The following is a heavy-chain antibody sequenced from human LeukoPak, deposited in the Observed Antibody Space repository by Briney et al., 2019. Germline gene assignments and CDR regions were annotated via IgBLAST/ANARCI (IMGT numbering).Heavy chain of an antibody. V-gene: IGHV1-24*01. CDR2: FDPEDGET. CDR3: ARDPRGMDV. J-gene: IGHJ6*02. CDR1: GYTLTELS. Sequence: ASVKVSCTVSGYTLTELSMHWVRQAPGKGLEWMGGFDPEDGETIYAQKFQGRVTMATDTSTSTAYMELRSLRSDDTAVYYCARDPRGMDVWGQGTTVTVSS.